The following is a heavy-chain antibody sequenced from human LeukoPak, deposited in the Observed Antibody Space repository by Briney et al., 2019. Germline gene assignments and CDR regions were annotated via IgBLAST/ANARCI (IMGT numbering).Heavy chain of an antibody. CDR2: ISSSSSTI. CDR3: ARDFGYGAFDI. J-gene: IGHJ3*02. V-gene: IGHV3-48*01. CDR1: GFTFSSYS. Sequence: GGSLRLSCAASGFTFSSYSMNWVRQAPGKGLEWVSYISSSSSTIYYADSVKGRFTISRDNSKNTLYLQMNSLRAEDTAVYYCARDFGYGAFDIWGQGTMVTVSS. D-gene: IGHD5-12*01.